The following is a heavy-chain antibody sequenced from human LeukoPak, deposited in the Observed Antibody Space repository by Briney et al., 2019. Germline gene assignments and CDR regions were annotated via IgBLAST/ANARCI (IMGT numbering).Heavy chain of an antibody. J-gene: IGHJ3*02. CDR3: ARRGEFFGLLEWSLAFDI. D-gene: IGHD3-10*01. Sequence: SETLSLTCTVSGGSISSYYWSWIRQPPGKGLEWIGYIYYSGSTNYNPSLKSRVTISVDTSKNQFSLKLSSVTAADTAVYYCARRGEFFGLLEWSLAFDIWGQGTMVTVSS. CDR1: GGSISSYY. V-gene: IGHV4-59*08. CDR2: IYYSGST.